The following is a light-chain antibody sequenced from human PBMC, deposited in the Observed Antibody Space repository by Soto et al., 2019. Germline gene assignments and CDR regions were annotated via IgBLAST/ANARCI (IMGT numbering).Light chain of an antibody. CDR1: QSVGSA. J-gene: IGKJ4*01. CDR2: AAS. Sequence: EIVMTQSPATLSVSPGETATLSCRASQSVGSAVAWYQHKPGQAPRLLIVAASIRATGVPGRFSGGGSGTEFTLTITILQYEDFAVYCCQQYRNWPPLTFGGGTTVAIK. CDR3: QQYRNWPPLT. V-gene: IGKV3D-15*03.